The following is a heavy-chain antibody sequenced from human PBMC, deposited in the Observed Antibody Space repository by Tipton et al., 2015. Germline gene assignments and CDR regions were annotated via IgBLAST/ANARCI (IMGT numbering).Heavy chain of an antibody. J-gene: IGHJ5*02. Sequence: SLRLSCAASGFTFSSYAMTWVRQAPGKGLEWVSAISGSGGRTYYTDSAKGRFTISRDNSKNTLFLQMNSLRAEDTAVYYCARDPQTVVRGVDWFDLWGQGTLVTVSS. CDR1: GFTFSSYA. CDR2: ISGSGGRT. CDR3: ARDPQTVVRGVDWFDL. V-gene: IGHV3-23*01. D-gene: IGHD3-10*01.